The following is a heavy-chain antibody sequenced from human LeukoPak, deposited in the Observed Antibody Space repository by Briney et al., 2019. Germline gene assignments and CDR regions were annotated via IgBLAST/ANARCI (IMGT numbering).Heavy chain of an antibody. V-gene: IGHV3-53*01. D-gene: IGHD3-10*01. CDR3: AREETIYGSGSYYNTLFR. CDR2: IYSGGST. J-gene: IGHJ4*02. Sequence: GGSLRLSCAASGFTVSSNYMSWVRQAPGKGLEWVSVIYSGGSTYYADSVKGRFTISRDNSKNTLYLQMNSLRAEDTAVYYCAREETIYGSGSYYNTLFRWGQGTLVTVSS. CDR1: GFTVSSNY.